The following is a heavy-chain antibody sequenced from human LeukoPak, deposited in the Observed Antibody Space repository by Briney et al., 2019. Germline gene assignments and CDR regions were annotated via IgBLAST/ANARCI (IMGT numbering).Heavy chain of an antibody. CDR3: ARGSIVVVPAAIGMNWFDP. J-gene: IGHJ5*02. V-gene: IGHV1-69*05. CDR1: GYTFTDYY. Sequence: GASVKVSCKASGYTFTDYYMHWVRQAPGQGLEWMGGIIPIFGTANYAQKFQGRVTITTDESTSTAYMELSSLRSEDTAVYYCARGSIVVVPAAIGMNWFDPWGQGTLVTVSS. CDR2: IIPIFGTA. D-gene: IGHD2-2*01.